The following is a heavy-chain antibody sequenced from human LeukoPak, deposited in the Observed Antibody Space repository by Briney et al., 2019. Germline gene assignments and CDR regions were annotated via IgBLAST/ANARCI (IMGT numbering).Heavy chain of an antibody. J-gene: IGHJ4*02. CDR1: GFTFSSYW. D-gene: IGHD3-22*01. V-gene: IGHV3-74*01. CDR3: ARGWRGITMIVVVITLVDY. CDR2: INSDGSST. Sequence: GGSLRLSCAASGFTFSSYWMHWVRQAPGKGLMWVSRINSDGSSTSYADSVKGRFTISRDNAKNTLYLQMNSLRAEDTAVYYCARGWRGITMIVVVITLVDYWGQGTVVTVSS.